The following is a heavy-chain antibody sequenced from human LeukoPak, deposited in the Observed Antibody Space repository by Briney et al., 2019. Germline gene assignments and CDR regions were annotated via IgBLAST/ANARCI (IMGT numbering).Heavy chain of an antibody. Sequence: GGSLRLSCAASGFTFEDYGMSWVRQAPGKGLEWVSGINWNGDSTGYADSVKGRFTISRDNAKNSLYLQMNSLRAEDTAVYYCARDSWIQVWTQIDYWGQGTLVTVSS. CDR2: INWNGDST. D-gene: IGHD5-18*01. CDR1: GFTFEDYG. CDR3: ARDSWIQVWTQIDY. V-gene: IGHV3-20*04. J-gene: IGHJ4*02.